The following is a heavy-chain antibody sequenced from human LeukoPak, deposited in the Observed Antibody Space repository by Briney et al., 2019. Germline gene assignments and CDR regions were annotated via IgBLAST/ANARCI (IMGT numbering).Heavy chain of an antibody. Sequence: GGSLRLSCAAPGFTVSGYYMSWVRQAPAKGLEWVSTIYSDGSTYYEDSVKGRFIITRDNSKNTLYLEMYILTPEDTAVLFGVGGEWIGSGLGYWGQGTLVTVSS. D-gene: IGHD3-10*01. CDR3: VGGEWIGSGLGY. CDR1: GFTVSGYY. CDR2: IYSDGST. J-gene: IGHJ4*02. V-gene: IGHV3-53*01.